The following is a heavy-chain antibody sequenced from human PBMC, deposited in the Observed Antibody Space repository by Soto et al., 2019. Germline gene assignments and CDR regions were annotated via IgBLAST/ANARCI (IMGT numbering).Heavy chain of an antibody. CDR1: GGSVSSGSYY. CDR2: IYYSGST. D-gene: IGHD3-22*01. V-gene: IGHV4-61*01. Sequence: QVQLQESGPGLVKPSETLSLTCTVSGGSVSSGSYYWSWIRQPPGKGLEWIGYIYYSGSTNYNPSLKSRVTISVDTSKNQFSLKLSSVTAADTAVYYCASTQTYYYDSSGYYPDYWGQGTLVTVSS. CDR3: ASTQTYYYDSSGYYPDY. J-gene: IGHJ4*02.